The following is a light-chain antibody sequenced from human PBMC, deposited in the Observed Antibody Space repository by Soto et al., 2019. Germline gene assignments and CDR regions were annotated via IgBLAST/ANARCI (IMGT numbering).Light chain of an antibody. CDR1: QSISNW. CDR3: QLYTGT. CDR2: KAS. Sequence: DIQMTQSPAALSASVGDRVTITCRASQSISNWLAWYQQKPGKAPNLLIYKASNLESGVPSRFSGSGSGTDFTLTISSLQPDDFATYYCQLYTGTVGPGTKGDIK. V-gene: IGKV1-5*03. J-gene: IGKJ1*01.